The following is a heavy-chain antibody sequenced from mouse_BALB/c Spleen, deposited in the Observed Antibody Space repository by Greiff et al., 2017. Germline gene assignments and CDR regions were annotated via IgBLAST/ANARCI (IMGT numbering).Heavy chain of an antibody. J-gene: IGHJ4*01. V-gene: IGHV1S81*02. Sequence: VQVVESGAELVKPGASVKLSCKASGYTFTSYYMYWVKQRPGQGLEWIGEINPSNGGTNFNEKFKSKATLTVDKSSSTAYMQLSSLTSEDSAVYYCTVRLRSGAMDYWGQGTSVTVSS. CDR3: TVRLRSGAMDY. D-gene: IGHD1-1*01. CDR1: GYTFTSYY. CDR2: INPSNGGT.